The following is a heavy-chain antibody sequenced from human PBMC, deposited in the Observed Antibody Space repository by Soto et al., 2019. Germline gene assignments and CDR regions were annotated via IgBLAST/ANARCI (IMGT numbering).Heavy chain of an antibody. Sequence: GASVKVSCKTSGYTFTSYDIHWVRQATGQGLEWMGWMNPNNGYTDYAQKFQGRVTMTRDTSLSTAYMELSSLTSDDTAVYYCAREIRDNYYDSSGHFDYWGQGTLVTVSS. J-gene: IGHJ4*02. CDR1: GYTFTSYD. D-gene: IGHD3-22*01. CDR2: MNPNNGYT. V-gene: IGHV1-8*01. CDR3: AREIRDNYYDSSGHFDY.